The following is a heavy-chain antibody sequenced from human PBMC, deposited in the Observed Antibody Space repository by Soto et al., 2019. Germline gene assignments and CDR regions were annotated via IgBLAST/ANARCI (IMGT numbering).Heavy chain of an antibody. Sequence: GGSLRLSCAASGFTFSSYWMSWVRQAPGKGLEWVANIKQDGSEKYYVDSVKGRFTISRDNAKNSLYPQMNRLRAEDTAVYYRARENYDFWSGYLYYFDYWGQGTMVTVSS. J-gene: IGHJ4*02. CDR3: ARENYDFWSGYLYYFDY. CDR2: IKQDGSEK. D-gene: IGHD3-3*01. V-gene: IGHV3-7*03. CDR1: GFTFSSYW.